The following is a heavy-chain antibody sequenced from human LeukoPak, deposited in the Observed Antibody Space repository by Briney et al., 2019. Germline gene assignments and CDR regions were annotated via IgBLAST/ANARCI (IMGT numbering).Heavy chain of an antibody. CDR1: GYSFTSYW. D-gene: IGHD6-19*01. CDR2: IYPGDSDT. V-gene: IGHV5-51*01. J-gene: IGHJ4*02. Sequence: GESLKISCKGSGYSFTSYWIGWVCQMPGKGLEWMGIIYPGDSDTRYSPSFQGQVTISADKSISTAYLQWSSLKASDTAMYYCARHPSYSSGWYGGDYWGQGTLVTVSS. CDR3: ARHPSYSSGWYGGDY.